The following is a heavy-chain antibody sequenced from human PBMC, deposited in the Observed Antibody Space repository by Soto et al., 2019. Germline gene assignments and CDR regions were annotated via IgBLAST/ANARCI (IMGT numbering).Heavy chain of an antibody. D-gene: IGHD4-17*01. V-gene: IGHV3-64*01. CDR3: ATSGVYGDYADS. J-gene: IGHJ4*02. CDR2: ISSNGGST. CDR1: GFTFSSYK. Sequence: EVQLVESGGGLVQPGGSLRLSCAASGFTFSSYKMHWVRQAPGKGLEYVSAISSNGGSTSYANSVKGRFTTSRDNSKNTLYLQMGSLRAEDMAVYYCATSGVYGDYADSWGQGTLVTVSS.